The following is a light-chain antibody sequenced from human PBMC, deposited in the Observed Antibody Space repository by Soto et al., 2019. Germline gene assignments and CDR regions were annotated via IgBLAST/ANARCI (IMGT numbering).Light chain of an antibody. CDR1: SSDVGIYDF. CDR2: EVS. V-gene: IGLV2-14*01. J-gene: IGLJ1*01. Sequence: QSALAQPAPLSGTPGQSITISCTGSSSDVGIYDFVSWYQHHPGRAPKLIVSEVSHRPSGVSNRFSGSKSGNTASLTISGLQSEDEADYYCISYTSDDVSYVFGTGTKVTVL. CDR3: ISYTSDDVSYV.